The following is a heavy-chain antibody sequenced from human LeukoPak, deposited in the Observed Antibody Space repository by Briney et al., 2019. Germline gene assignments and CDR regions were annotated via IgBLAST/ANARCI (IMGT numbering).Heavy chain of an antibody. CDR2: LWPAGGTV. CDR1: GFIFSDYW. J-gene: IGHJ4*02. V-gene: IGHV3-7*01. D-gene: IGHD4-11*01. Sequence: GGSLRLSCAASGFIFSDYWMSWVRQAPGKGREGVATLWPAGGTVHYMDSVQGRFTISRDNAENSLYLQMNSLRVEDTAVYYCARLLGSVTTYDYWGQGTLVTVSS. CDR3: ARLLGSVTTYDY.